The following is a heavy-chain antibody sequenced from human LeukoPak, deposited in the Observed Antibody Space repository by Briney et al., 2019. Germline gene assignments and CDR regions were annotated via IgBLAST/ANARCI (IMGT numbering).Heavy chain of an antibody. CDR3: AKHGNWASVS. CDR1: GYTFSDYS. CDR2: IRHDGTDQ. Sequence: GGSLRLSRAASGYTFSDYSVNWVRQVPGKGLEWLTFIRHDGTDQHYADSVRGRFTISRDNSKNTVYLQMNSLRPEDTALYYCAKHGNWASVSWGQGTLVTVSS. D-gene: IGHD7-27*01. V-gene: IGHV3-30*02. J-gene: IGHJ5*02.